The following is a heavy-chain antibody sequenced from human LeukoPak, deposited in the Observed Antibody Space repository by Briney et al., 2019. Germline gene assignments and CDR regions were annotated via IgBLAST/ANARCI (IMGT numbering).Heavy chain of an antibody. Sequence: ASVKVSCKASGYTFTGYYMHWVRQAPGQGLEWMGWINPNSGGTNYAQKFQGRVTMTRGTSISTAYMELSRLRSDDTAVYYCARDLRQYYDILTGYPPRSLGYWGQGTLVTVSS. V-gene: IGHV1-2*02. J-gene: IGHJ4*02. CDR2: INPNSGGT. CDR1: GYTFTGYY. D-gene: IGHD3-9*01. CDR3: ARDLRQYYDILTGYPPRSLGY.